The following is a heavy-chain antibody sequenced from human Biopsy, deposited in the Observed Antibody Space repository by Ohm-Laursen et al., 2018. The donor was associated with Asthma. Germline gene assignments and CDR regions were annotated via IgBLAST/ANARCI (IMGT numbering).Heavy chain of an antibody. Sequence: SVKVSCKAPGGTFSNFAISWVRQAPGQGLEWLGGHDHEEGGTVNARRYQGRVTMTEDTSTDTAYMELSSLSSDDTAVYYCASDFPKDYVRYNFQFWGQGTLVTVSS. D-gene: IGHD4-17*01. V-gene: IGHV1-24*01. CDR2: HDHEEGGT. CDR1: GGTFSNFA. CDR3: ASDFPKDYVRYNFQF. J-gene: IGHJ4*02.